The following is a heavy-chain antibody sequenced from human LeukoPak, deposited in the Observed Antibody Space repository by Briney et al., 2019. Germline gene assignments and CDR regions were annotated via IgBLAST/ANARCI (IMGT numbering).Heavy chain of an antibody. Sequence: PSETPSLTCSVSGGSISSYYWSWIRQPPGKGLEYIGYIYYSGSTNYNPSLKSRVTISVDTSKDQFSLNLTSVTAADTAVYYCARLKCISTTCPSRYVMDVWGQGTTVTVSS. CDR2: IYYSGST. J-gene: IGHJ6*02. CDR3: ARLKCISTTCPSRYVMDV. CDR1: GGSISSYY. V-gene: IGHV4-59*01. D-gene: IGHD2-2*01.